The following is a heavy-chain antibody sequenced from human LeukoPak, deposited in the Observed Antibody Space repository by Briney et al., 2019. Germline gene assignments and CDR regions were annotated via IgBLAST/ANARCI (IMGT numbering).Heavy chain of an antibody. V-gene: IGHV3-21*06. Sequence: PGGSLRLSCAASGFTFSTYSMNWVRQAPGKGLEWVSSISSNSRYIYYADSMRGRFTISRDNAKNSLYLQMNSLKPEDTAVYYCARGGSYLSAFDIWGQGTMVTVSS. D-gene: IGHD1-26*01. CDR1: GFTFSTYS. J-gene: IGHJ3*02. CDR3: ARGGSYLSAFDI. CDR2: ISSNSRYI.